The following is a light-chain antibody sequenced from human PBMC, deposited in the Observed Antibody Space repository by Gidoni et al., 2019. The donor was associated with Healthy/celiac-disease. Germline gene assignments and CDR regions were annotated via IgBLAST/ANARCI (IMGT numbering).Light chain of an antibody. CDR3: MIWHSSAVV. CDR1: SGINVGTYR. V-gene: IGLV5-45*03. Sequence: QAVLTQPSSLSASPGASASLTCTLRSGINVGTYRIYWYQQKPGSPPQYLLRYKSDSDKQQGSGVPSRFSGSNDASANAGFLLISGLQSEDEAYYYCMIWHSSAVVFGGGTKLTVL. CDR2: YKSDSDK. J-gene: IGLJ2*01.